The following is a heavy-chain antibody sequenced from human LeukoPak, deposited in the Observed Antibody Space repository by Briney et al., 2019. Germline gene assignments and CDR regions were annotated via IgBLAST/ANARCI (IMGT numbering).Heavy chain of an antibody. V-gene: IGHV4-59*01. Sequence: PSETLSLTCTVSGGSISSYYWSWIRQPPGKGLEWIGYIYYSGSTNYNPSLKSRVTISVDTSKNQSSLKLSSVTAADTAVYYCAGGQRRRVYASGGYFDYWGQGTLVTVSS. CDR3: AGGQRRRVYASGGYFDY. CDR2: IYYSGST. D-gene: IGHD2-8*01. CDR1: GGSISSYY. J-gene: IGHJ4*02.